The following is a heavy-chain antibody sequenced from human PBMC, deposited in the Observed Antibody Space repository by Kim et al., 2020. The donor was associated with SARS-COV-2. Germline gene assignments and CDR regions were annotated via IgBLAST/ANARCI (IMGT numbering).Heavy chain of an antibody. CDR3: ATQAEWELDAFDI. V-gene: IGHV3-11*01. D-gene: IGHD1-26*01. J-gene: IGHJ3*02. Sequence: GGSLRLSCAASGFTFSDYYMSWIRQAPGKGLEWVSYISSSGSTIYYADSVKGRFTISRDNAKNSLYLQMNSLRAEDTAVYYCATQAEWELDAFDIWGQGTMVTVSS. CDR1: GFTFSDYY. CDR2: ISSSGSTI.